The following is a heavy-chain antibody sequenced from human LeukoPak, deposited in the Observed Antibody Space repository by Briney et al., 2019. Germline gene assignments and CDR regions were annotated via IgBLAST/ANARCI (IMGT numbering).Heavy chain of an antibody. CDR3: ARVPGPYTTSRFDY. Sequence: ASVKVSCKTSGYTFTDYYLHWVRQAPGQGLEWMGRIDPNSGGTNYAQKFQVRVTVTRDTSISTVYMELSGLRSDDTAVYYCARVPGPYTTSRFDYWGQGTLVTVSS. V-gene: IGHV1-2*02. CDR2: IDPNSGGT. D-gene: IGHD6-13*01. CDR1: GYTFTDYY. J-gene: IGHJ4*02.